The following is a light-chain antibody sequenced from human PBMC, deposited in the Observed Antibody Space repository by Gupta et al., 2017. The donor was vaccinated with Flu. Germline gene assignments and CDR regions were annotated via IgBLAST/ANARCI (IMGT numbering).Light chain of an antibody. Sequence: QSVLTQPPSASGTPGQRVTISCSGSNSNIGTNTVNWYQQLPGTAPKLLIYSNNQRPSGVPDRFSGSKSGTSASLAISGPRSEDEADYYCAAWDYSLNGWVFGGGTKLTVL. V-gene: IGLV1-44*01. CDR3: AAWDYSLNGWV. J-gene: IGLJ3*02. CDR1: NSNIGTNT. CDR2: SNN.